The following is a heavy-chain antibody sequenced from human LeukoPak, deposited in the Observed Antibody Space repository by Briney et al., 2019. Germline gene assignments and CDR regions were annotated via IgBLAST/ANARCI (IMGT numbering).Heavy chain of an antibody. Sequence: SVKVSCKASGGTFSSYAISWVQQAPGQGLEWMGGIIPIFGTANYAQKFQGRVTITTDESTSTAYMELSSLRSDDTAVYYCAGSTSSGYYSGDAFDIWGQGTMVTVSS. CDR1: GGTFSSYA. J-gene: IGHJ3*02. V-gene: IGHV1-69*05. CDR2: IIPIFGTA. CDR3: AGSTSSGYYSGDAFDI. D-gene: IGHD3-22*01.